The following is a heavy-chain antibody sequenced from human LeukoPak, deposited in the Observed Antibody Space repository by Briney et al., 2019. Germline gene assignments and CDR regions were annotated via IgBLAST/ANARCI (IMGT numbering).Heavy chain of an antibody. CDR2: ISGSGGST. D-gene: IGHD6-13*01. Sequence: PGGSLRLACAASGFTLNDAWMSWVRQAPGKGLEWVSAISGSGGSTYYADSVKGRFTISRDNSKNTLYLQMNSLRAEDTAVYYCAKEISSIAAAGIFPDYWGQGTLVTVSS. CDR3: AKEISSIAAAGIFPDY. V-gene: IGHV3-23*01. J-gene: IGHJ4*02. CDR1: GFTLNDAW.